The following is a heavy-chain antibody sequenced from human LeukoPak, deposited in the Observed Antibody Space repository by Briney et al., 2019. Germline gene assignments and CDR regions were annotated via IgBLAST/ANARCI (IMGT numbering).Heavy chain of an antibody. V-gene: IGHV3-21*01. CDR1: GFTFSSYS. J-gene: IGHJ4*02. CDR2: ISSSSSYI. Sequence: GGSLRLSCAASGFTFSSYSMNWVRQAPGKGLEWVSSISSSSSYIYYADSVKGRFTISRDNAKNSLYLQMNSLRAEDTAVYYCARDGSSGLSFGYWGQGTLVTVSS. CDR3: ARDGSSGLSFGY. D-gene: IGHD6-19*01.